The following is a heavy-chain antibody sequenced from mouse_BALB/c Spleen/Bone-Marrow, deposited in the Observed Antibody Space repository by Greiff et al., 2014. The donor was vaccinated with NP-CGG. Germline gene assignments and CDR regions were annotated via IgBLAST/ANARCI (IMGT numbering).Heavy chain of an antibody. D-gene: IGHD1-2*01. CDR2: INPYKDGT. J-gene: IGHJ2*01. Sequence: EVKLMESGPELVKPGASVKMSCKASGYTFTSYVMHWVKQKPGQGLEWIGYINPYKDGTKYNEKSKGKATLTSDKSSNTAYMELSSLTSEDSAVYYCAREDYYGPYFDYWGQGTTLTVSS. V-gene: IGHV1-14*01. CDR1: GYTFTSYV. CDR3: AREDYYGPYFDY.